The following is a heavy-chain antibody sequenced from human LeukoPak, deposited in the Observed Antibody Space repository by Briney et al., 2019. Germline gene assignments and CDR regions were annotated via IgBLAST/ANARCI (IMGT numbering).Heavy chain of an antibody. CDR2: IYYSGST. CDR1: GGSISSDY. D-gene: IGHD2-2*01. Sequence: PSETLSLTCTGSGGSISSDYWSWIRQPPGKGLEWIGYIYYSGSTNCNPSLKSRVTISVDTSKNQFSLKLSSVTAADTAVYYCAKDLVPGSRGQGTLVTVSS. J-gene: IGHJ4*02. CDR3: AKDLVPGS. V-gene: IGHV4-59*01.